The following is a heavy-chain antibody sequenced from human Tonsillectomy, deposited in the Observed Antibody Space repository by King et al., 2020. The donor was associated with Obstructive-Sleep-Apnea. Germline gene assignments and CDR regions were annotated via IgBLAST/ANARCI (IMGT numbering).Heavy chain of an antibody. V-gene: IGHV4-31*03. CDR1: GGSISSSYHY. CDR2: VHSIGTT. Sequence: PLQESGPGLVKPSQTLSLTCIVSGGSISSSYHYWRWIRQHPEKGLEWIGFVHSIGTTYYNPSLKSRVTISVDTSKNQFSLKLSSLTAADTAVYYCARDQVVRGAVTPDFWGQGTLVTVSP. D-gene: IGHD3-10*01. J-gene: IGHJ4*02. CDR3: ARDQVVRGAVTPDF.